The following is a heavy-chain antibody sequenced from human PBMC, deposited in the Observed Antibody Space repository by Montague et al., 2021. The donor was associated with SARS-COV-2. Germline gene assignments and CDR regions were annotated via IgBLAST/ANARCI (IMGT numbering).Heavy chain of an antibody. D-gene: IGHD2-8*01. V-gene: IGHV4-59*08. Sequence: SETLSLTCTVSGGSISSYYWSWIRQPPGKGLEWIGYIYYSGSTNYNPSLKSRVTISVDTSKNQFSLKLGSVTAADTAVYYCARLAVGYCTNGVCYTAFDYWGQGTLVTVSS. CDR3: ARLAVGYCTNGVCYTAFDY. CDR2: IYYSGST. CDR1: GGSISSYY. J-gene: IGHJ4*02.